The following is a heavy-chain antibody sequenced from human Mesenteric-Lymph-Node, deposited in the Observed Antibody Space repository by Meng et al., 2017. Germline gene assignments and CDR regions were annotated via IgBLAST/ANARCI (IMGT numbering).Heavy chain of an antibody. J-gene: IGHJ4*02. D-gene: IGHD4-23*01. CDR1: GFTFSSYV. CDR3: ARNYDGGVDY. Sequence: EVQLVESGGGLVQPGGSLRLSCAASGFTFSSYVVYWVRQAPGKGLEWVSRINNDGRSTGYADSVKGRFTISRENAKNTLYLQMNSLRAEDTAVYYCARNYDGGVDYWGQGTLVTVSS. V-gene: IGHV3-74*01. CDR2: INNDGRST.